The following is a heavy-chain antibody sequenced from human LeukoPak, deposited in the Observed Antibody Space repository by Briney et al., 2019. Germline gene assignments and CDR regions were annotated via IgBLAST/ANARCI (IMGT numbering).Heavy chain of an antibody. Sequence: PSETLSLTCTVSGGSINSSSCYWGWIRQPPGKGLEWIGNIYYSGSTYYNPSLKSRVTISIDTSKNQFSLTLSSVTAADTAVYYCARRTTYFGWLPSESPSCFDYWGQGTLVTVSS. J-gene: IGHJ4*02. CDR2: IYYSGST. V-gene: IGHV4-39*07. CDR1: GGSINSSSCY. CDR3: ARRTTYFGWLPSESPSCFDY. D-gene: IGHD3-9*01.